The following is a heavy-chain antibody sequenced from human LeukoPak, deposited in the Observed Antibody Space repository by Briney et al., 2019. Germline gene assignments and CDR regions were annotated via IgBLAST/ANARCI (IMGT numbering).Heavy chain of an antibody. CDR3: ARHSGYDIKFDY. CDR1: GYSISSGHY. D-gene: IGHD5-12*01. Sequence: SETLSLTCTVSGYSISSGHYWGWIRQPPGKGLEWIGSFYHSGSTYYNPSLKSRVTISLDTSKNQFSLKLSSVTGTDTAVYFCARHSGYDIKFDYWGQGALVTVSS. V-gene: IGHV4-38-2*02. J-gene: IGHJ4*02. CDR2: FYHSGST.